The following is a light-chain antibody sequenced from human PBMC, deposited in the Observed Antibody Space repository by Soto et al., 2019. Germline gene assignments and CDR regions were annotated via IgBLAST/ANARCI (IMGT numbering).Light chain of an antibody. Sequence: SVLTQPASVSGSPGQWITISCAGTNSDVGNYNLVSWYQHHPGKAPRLIIYAVSKRPSGISDRFSGSKSGSTASLTISGLQPEDEADYHCCSYAGNTTFKFGGGTKVTVL. J-gene: IGLJ2*01. CDR1: NSDVGNYNL. CDR2: AVS. CDR3: CSYAGNTTFK. V-gene: IGLV2-23*02.